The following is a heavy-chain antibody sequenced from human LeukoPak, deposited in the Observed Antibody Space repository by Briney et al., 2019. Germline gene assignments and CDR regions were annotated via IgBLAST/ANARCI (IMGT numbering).Heavy chain of an antibody. CDR1: GFTLSDYP. CDR3: ARRGYESSGPKYYFDH. Sequence: TGGSLRLSCAASGFTLSDYPMTWVRQAPGKGLQWVSLFDRGSLDTYYADSVRGRFTVSRDNDKNTLYLQMNGLRAEDTAVYYCARRGYESSGPKYYFDHWGQGTTVTVSS. J-gene: IGHJ4*03. V-gene: IGHV3-23*01. D-gene: IGHD3-22*01. CDR2: FDRGSLDT.